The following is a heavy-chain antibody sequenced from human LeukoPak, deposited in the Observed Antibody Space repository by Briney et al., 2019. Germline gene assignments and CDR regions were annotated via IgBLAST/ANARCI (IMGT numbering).Heavy chain of an antibody. Sequence: PSETLSPTCTVSGGSISSYYWSWIRQPPGKGLEWIGYIYYSGSTNYNPSLKSRVTISVDTSKNQFSLKLSSVTAADTAVYYCARHSGIWGAFDIWGQGTMVTVSS. D-gene: IGHD3-16*01. V-gene: IGHV4-59*08. CDR3: ARHSGIWGAFDI. CDR1: GGSISSYY. CDR2: IYYSGST. J-gene: IGHJ3*02.